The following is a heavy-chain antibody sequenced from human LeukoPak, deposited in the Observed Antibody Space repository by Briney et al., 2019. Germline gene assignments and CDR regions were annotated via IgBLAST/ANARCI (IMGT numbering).Heavy chain of an antibody. CDR3: ARRSPYSTGWSSYFDY. J-gene: IGHJ4*02. V-gene: IGHV4-4*02. CDR2: IYRSGTT. CDR1: GGSISSTNW. Sequence: PSGTLSLTCAVSGGSISSTNWWSWVRQPPGKGLEWIGEIYRSGTTNYKPSLKSRVTISLDKSRNHFSLKLTSVTAADSAVYYCARRSPYSTGWSSYFDYWGQGALGTVSS. D-gene: IGHD6-19*01.